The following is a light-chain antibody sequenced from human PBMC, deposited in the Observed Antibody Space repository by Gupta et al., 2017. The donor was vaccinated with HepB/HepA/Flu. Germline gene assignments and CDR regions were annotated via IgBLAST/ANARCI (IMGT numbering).Light chain of an antibody. V-gene: IGLV1-44*01. J-gene: IGLJ1*01. CDR2: SNN. Sequence: QSVMTQPPSASGTPGKRVTISCSGSRSNIGGNTVNWYQQLPGTAPKLLIYSNNQRPSGVPDRFSGSKSGTSASLAISGLQSEDEADYHCAAWDDSLHGYVFGTGTKVTVL. CDR3: AAWDDSLHGYV. CDR1: RSNIGGNT.